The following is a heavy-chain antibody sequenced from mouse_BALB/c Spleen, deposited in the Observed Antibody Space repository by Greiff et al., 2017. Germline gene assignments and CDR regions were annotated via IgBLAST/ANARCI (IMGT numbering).Heavy chain of an antibody. J-gene: IGHJ4*01. CDR2: IWAGGST. CDR1: GFSLTSYG. V-gene: IGHV2-9*02. Sequence: VKVEESGPGLVAPSQSLSITCTVSGFSLTSYGVHWVRQPPGKGLEWLGVIWAGGSTNYNSALMSRLSISKDNSKSQVFLKMNSLQTDDTAMYYCARDDYGYALYAMDYWGQGTSVTVSS. CDR3: ARDDYGYALYAMDY. D-gene: IGHD1-2*01.